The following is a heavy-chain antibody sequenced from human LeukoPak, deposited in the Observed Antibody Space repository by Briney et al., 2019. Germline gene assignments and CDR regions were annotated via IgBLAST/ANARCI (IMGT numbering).Heavy chain of an antibody. Sequence: SETLSLTCTVSGASMSTYYWSWLRQPPGKGLEWIGYIFTRGSTTNYNPSLKSRATVSVDASKNEFSLRLTSVTAPDTAVYYCAIKKGGWFDHWGQGTLVTVSS. J-gene: IGHJ5*02. CDR2: IFTRGSTT. D-gene: IGHD1-26*01. CDR1: GASMSTYY. V-gene: IGHV4-4*09. CDR3: AIKKGGWFDH.